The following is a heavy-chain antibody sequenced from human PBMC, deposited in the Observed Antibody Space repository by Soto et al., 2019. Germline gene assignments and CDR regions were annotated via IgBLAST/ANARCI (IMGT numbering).Heavy chain of an antibody. CDR3: ARDAQQLANYGMDV. J-gene: IGHJ6*02. D-gene: IGHD6-13*01. CDR1: GFSFTSHG. CDR2: LWSDGNSK. Sequence: QVHLVESGGNVVQPGWSLRLSCAASGFSFTSHGMHWVRQAPGKGLEWVAHLWSDGNSKYYADSVKGRFTISRDLSKNTLYLQMHSLGAEDTAVYYCARDAQQLANYGMDVWGQGTTVTVSS. V-gene: IGHV3-33*01.